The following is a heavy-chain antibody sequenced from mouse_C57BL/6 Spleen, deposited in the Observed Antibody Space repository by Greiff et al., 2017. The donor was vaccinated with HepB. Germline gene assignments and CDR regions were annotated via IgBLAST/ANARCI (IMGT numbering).Heavy chain of an antibody. D-gene: IGHD3-2*01. CDR2: IDPSDSET. J-gene: IGHJ3*01. V-gene: IGHV1-52*01. CDR3: AIDSSGYPGFAY. CDR1: GYTFTSYW. Sequence: QVQLQQPGAELVRPGSSVKLSCKASGYTFTSYWMHWVKQRPIQGLEWIGNIDPSDSETHYNQKFKDKATLTVDKSSSTVYMQLSSLTSEDAAVYYCAIDSSGYPGFAYWGQGTLVTVSA.